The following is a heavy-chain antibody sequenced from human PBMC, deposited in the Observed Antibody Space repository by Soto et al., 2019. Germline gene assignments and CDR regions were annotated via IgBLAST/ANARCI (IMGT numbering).Heavy chain of an antibody. CDR2: IYPGDSDT. V-gene: IGHV5-51*01. CDR1: GYSFTNYW. Sequence: GESLKISCKGSGYSFTNYWIAWVRQMPGKGLEWMGIIYPGDSDTRYSPSFQGQVTISADKSISTAYLQWSSLKASDTAMYYYARPGAPYELRSYMAVWGKGTSVTVSS. D-gene: IGHD1-7*01. CDR3: ARPGAPYELRSYMAV. J-gene: IGHJ6*03.